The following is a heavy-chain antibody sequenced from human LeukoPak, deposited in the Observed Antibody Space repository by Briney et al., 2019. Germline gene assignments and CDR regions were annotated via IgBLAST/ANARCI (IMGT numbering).Heavy chain of an antibody. Sequence: GGSLRLSCAASGFTVSSKYMSWVRQAPGKGLEWVSVIYSGGSTYYADSVKGRFTISRDNSKNTLYLQMNSLRAEDTAVYYCARGASSTIFDNWFDPWGQGTLVTVSS. J-gene: IGHJ5*02. CDR2: IYSGGST. CDR1: GFTVSSKY. CDR3: ARGASSTIFDNWFDP. D-gene: IGHD3-3*01. V-gene: IGHV3-53*01.